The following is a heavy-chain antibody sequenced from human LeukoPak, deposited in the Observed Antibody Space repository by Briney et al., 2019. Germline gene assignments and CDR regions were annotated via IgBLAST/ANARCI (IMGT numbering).Heavy chain of an antibody. J-gene: IGHJ4*02. V-gene: IGHV3-30*18. CDR3: AKDSLVYYDFWSGYLDY. Sequence: GGSLRLSCAASGFTFSSYGMHWVRQAPGKGLEWVAVISYDGSSKYYADSVKGRFTISRDNSKNTLYLQMNSLRAEDTAVYYCAKDSLVYYDFWSGYLDYWGQGTLVTVSS. CDR1: GFTFSSYG. CDR2: ISYDGSSK. D-gene: IGHD3-3*01.